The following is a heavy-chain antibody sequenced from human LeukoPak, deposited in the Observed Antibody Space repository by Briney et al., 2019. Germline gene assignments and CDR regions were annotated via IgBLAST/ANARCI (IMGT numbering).Heavy chain of an antibody. D-gene: IGHD6-13*01. V-gene: IGHV3-33*01. CDR1: GFTFSSYG. Sequence: PGGSLRLSRAASGFTFSSYGMHWVRQAPGKGLEGVAVIWYDGSNKYYADSVKGRFTISRDNSKNTLYLQMNSLRAEDTAVYYCARDLPSFAYSLTPPGLTIGYWGQGTLVTVSS. J-gene: IGHJ4*02. CDR3: ARDLPSFAYSLTPPGLTIGY. CDR2: IWYDGSNK.